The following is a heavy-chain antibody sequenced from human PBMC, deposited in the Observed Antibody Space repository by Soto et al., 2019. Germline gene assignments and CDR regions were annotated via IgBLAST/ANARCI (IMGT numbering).Heavy chain of an antibody. J-gene: IGHJ4*02. CDR3: SRDYASGAYDY. CDR2: LSDGGSS. D-gene: IGHD5-12*01. V-gene: IGHV3-23*03. Sequence: EVQLLESGGGLVQPGGSLRLSCAASGFTFSSYSMSWVRQAPGKGLEWVSTLSDGGSSHYADSVTGRFSVSRDNSKNTLYLQMNGLRADDTAIYYCSRDYASGAYDYRGQGTPVTVSS. CDR1: GFTFSSYS.